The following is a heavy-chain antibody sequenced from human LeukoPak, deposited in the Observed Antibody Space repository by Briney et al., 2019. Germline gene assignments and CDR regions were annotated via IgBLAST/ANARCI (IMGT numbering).Heavy chain of an antibody. V-gene: IGHV3-7*03. Sequence: GGSLRLSCAASGFTFSGYWMSWVRQTPEKGLEWVANIKQDGYEKYYVDSVKGRFTISRDNAKNSLYLQMNSLRAEDTAVYYCAKDQGYDYVWGSYRLYWGQGTLVTVSS. J-gene: IGHJ4*02. D-gene: IGHD3-16*02. CDR3: AKDQGYDYVWGSYRLY. CDR1: GFTFSGYW. CDR2: IKQDGYEK.